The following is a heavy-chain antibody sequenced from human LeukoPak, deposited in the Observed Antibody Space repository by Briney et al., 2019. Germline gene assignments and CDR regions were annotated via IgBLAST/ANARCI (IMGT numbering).Heavy chain of an antibody. J-gene: IGHJ5*01. CDR3: ARGRTNSNYGDEYNWGDS. D-gene: IGHD2-8*01. Sequence: ASVKVSCKSCGYTYNNYDCSWLRQATGQGPEWLGWVNPTTGNTVYAQRFQDRVTMSRNTSSSTAYMELNSLKSVDTAVYYCARGRTNSNYGDEYNWGDSCGQGTLVTVSS. CDR1: GYTYNNYD. CDR2: VNPTTGNT. V-gene: IGHV1-8*01.